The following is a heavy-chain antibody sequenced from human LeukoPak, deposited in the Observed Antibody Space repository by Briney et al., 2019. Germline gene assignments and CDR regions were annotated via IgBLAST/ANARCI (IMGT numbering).Heavy chain of an antibody. CDR1: GGSISSYY. CDR3: ARATSSWGSSSESDY. Sequence: SETLSLTCTVSGGSISSYYWSWIRQPPGKGLEWIGYIYYSGSTNYNPSLKSRVTISVDTSKNQFSLKLSSVTAADTAVYYCARATSSWGSSSESDYWGQGTLVTVSS. V-gene: IGHV4-59*01. CDR2: IYYSGST. J-gene: IGHJ4*02. D-gene: IGHD6-6*01.